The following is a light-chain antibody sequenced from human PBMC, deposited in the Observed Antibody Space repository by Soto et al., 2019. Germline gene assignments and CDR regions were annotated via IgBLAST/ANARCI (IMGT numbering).Light chain of an antibody. CDR2: GAS. J-gene: IGKJ1*01. Sequence: EIVLTQSRRSLSLSPGERAILSCRASQSVSSSYLAWYQQKPGQAPRLLIYGASSRATGIPDRFSGSGSGTYFTLTISRLEPEDFAVYYCQQYGSSPTFGQGTKVEIK. CDR3: QQYGSSPT. V-gene: IGKV3-20*01. CDR1: QSVSSSY.